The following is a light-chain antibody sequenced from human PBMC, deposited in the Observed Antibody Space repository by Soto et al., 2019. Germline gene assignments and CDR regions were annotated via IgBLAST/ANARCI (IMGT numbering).Light chain of an antibody. CDR3: QLYESSPT. CDR2: GAS. CDR1: QIVASGY. Sequence: ETVLTQSPGPLSLSAGERATLSCRAIQIVASGYLVWYQQKPGQTPTVLIYGASTRAAGIPDRFSGSGSGTDFTLTISRLEPEDFAVYYCQLYESSPTFGQGTKVEMK. J-gene: IGKJ1*01. V-gene: IGKV3-20*01.